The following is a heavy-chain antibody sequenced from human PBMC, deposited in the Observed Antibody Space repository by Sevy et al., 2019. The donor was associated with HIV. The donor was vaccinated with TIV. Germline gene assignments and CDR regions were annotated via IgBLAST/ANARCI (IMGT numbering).Heavy chain of an antibody. J-gene: IGHJ6*02. CDR3: TRDKTILEGRYGMDV. D-gene: IGHD3-3*01. CDR2: ISTSSGYI. CDR1: VFTFSNYN. Sequence: GGFLRLSCAASVFTFSNYNMNWVRQAPGKGLEWVSFISTSSGYIYYADSVKGRFTISRDNAKNSLYLQMNSLRAEDTAVYYCTRDKTILEGRYGMDVWGQGTTVTVSS. V-gene: IGHV3-21*01.